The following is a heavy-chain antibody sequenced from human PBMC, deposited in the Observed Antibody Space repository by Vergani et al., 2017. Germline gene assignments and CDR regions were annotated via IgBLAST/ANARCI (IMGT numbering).Heavy chain of an antibody. CDR3: AGGSDILARYYYYMDV. CDR1: GYTFTSYG. J-gene: IGHJ6*03. CDR2: ISAYNGNT. Sequence: QVQLVQSGAEVKKPGASVKVSCKASGYTFTSYGISWVRQAPGQGLEWMGWISAYNGNTNYAQKLQGRVTMTTDTSTSTAYMELSSVTGADTAVYYCAGGSDILARYYYYMDVWGKGTTVTVSS. V-gene: IGHV1-18*01. D-gene: IGHD3-9*01.